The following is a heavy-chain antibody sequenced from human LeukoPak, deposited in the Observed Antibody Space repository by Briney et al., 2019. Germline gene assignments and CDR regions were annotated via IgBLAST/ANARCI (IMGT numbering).Heavy chain of an antibody. V-gene: IGHV3-23*01. J-gene: IGHJ4*02. CDR2: ISGRGGST. Sequence: GGSLRLSCAASGFTFSSYAMSGARQAPGKGLEWVPDISGRGGSTYYADSVKGRFTIPRDNSKNTLYLQMNSLRAEDTAVYYCAKLNLLKRYYYDSSGYLAYWGQGTLVTVSS. D-gene: IGHD3-22*01. CDR1: GFTFSSYA. CDR3: AKLNLLKRYYYDSSGYLAY.